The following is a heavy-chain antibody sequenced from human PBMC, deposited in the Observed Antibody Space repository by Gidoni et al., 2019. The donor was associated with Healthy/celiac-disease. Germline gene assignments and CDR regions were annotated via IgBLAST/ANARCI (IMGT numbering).Heavy chain of an antibody. J-gene: IGHJ4*02. CDR1: GVTFSSYG. CDR3: AREADSSGYLDY. V-gene: IGHV3-33*01. D-gene: IGHD3-22*01. CDR2: IWYDGSNK. Sequence: QVQLVEAGGGVVQTGRALRRSWAASGVTFSSYGMHWVRQAPGKGLEWVAVIWYDGSNKYYADSVKGRFTSSRDHSKNTLYLQMNSLRAEDTAVYYCAREADSSGYLDYWGQGTLVTVSS.